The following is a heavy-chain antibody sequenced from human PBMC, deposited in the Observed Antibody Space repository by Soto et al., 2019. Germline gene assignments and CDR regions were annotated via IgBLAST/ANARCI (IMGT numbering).Heavy chain of an antibody. D-gene: IGHD2-2*01. Sequence: PGGSLRLSCAASGFTFSSYGMHWVRQAPGKGLEWVAVISYDGSNKYYADSVKGRFTISRDNSKNTLYLQMNSLRAEDTAVYYCAKGIYCSSTSCYSKVFDYWGQGTLVTVSS. J-gene: IGHJ4*02. V-gene: IGHV3-30*18. CDR3: AKGIYCSSTSCYSKVFDY. CDR1: GFTFSSYG. CDR2: ISYDGSNK.